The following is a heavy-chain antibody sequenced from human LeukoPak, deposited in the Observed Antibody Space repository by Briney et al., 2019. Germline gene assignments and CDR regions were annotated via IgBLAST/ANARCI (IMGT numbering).Heavy chain of an antibody. CDR1: GFTFSSYA. CDR2: ISGSGGST. CDR3: AKAPPYSYGDYYYYYYMDV. J-gene: IGHJ6*03. V-gene: IGHV3-23*01. D-gene: IGHD5-18*01. Sequence: GGSLRLSCAASGFTFSSYAMSWVRQAQGKGLEWVSAISGSGGSTYYADSVKGRFTISRDNSKNTLYLQMNSLRAEDTAVYYCAKAPPYSYGDYYYYYYMDVWGKGTTVTVSS.